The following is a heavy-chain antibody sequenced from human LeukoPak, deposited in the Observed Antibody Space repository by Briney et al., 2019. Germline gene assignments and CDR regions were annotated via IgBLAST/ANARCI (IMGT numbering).Heavy chain of an antibody. CDR2: IYYSGST. CDR1: GGSFSGYY. CDR3: ARGATVTTALNWFDP. Sequence: PSETLSLTCAVYGGSFSGYYWGWIRQPPGKGLEWIGSIYYSGSTYYNPSLKSRVTISVDTSKNQFSLKLSSVTAADTAVYYCARGATVTTALNWFDPWGQGTLVTVSS. V-gene: IGHV4-34*01. D-gene: IGHD4-11*01. J-gene: IGHJ5*02.